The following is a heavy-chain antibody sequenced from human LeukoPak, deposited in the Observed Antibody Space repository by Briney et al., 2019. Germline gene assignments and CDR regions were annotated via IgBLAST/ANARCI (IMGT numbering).Heavy chain of an antibody. Sequence: GGSLRLSCAASRFTFSSYWMSWVRQAPGKGLEWVANIKQDGSEKYYVDSVKGRFTISRDNAKNSLYLQMNSLRAEDTAVYYCARDRYSSGWYYWFDPWGQGTLVTVSS. D-gene: IGHD6-19*01. V-gene: IGHV3-7*01. CDR3: ARDRYSSGWYYWFDP. J-gene: IGHJ5*02. CDR2: IKQDGSEK. CDR1: RFTFSSYW.